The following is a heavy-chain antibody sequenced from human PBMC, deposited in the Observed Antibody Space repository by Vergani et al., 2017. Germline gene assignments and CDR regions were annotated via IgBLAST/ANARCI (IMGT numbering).Heavy chain of an antibody. CDR3: ARLGQVAAAVFPAPSHYYYYGMDV. D-gene: IGHD6-13*01. Sequence: QLQLQESGPGLVKPSETLSLTCTVSGGSISSSSYYWGWIRQPPGKGLEWIGSIYYSGSTYYNPSLKSRVTISVDTSKNQFSLKLSSVTAADTAVYYCARLGQVAAAVFPAPSHYYYYGMDVWGQGTTVTVSS. V-gene: IGHV4-39*01. CDR2: IYYSGST. CDR1: GGSISSSSYY. J-gene: IGHJ6*02.